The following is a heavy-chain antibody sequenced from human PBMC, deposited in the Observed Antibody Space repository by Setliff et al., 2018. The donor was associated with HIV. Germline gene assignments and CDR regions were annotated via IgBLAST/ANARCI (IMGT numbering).Heavy chain of an antibody. CDR2: LYYSGSI. D-gene: IGHD2-8*01. J-gene: IGHJ4*02. V-gene: IGHV4-61*08. Sequence: PSETLSLTCNVSAASVGTGAYYWSWIRQSPGKGLEWLGYLYYSGSIDYNPSLKTRVSISIDMSKNQFSLKMSSVTAAVTAVYFCARGLRTSLVFFDSWGQGILVTVSS. CDR1: AASVGTGAYY. CDR3: ARGLRTSLVFFDS.